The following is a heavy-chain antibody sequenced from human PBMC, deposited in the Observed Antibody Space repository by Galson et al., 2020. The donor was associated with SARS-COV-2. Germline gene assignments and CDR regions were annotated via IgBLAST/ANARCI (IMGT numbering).Heavy chain of an antibody. J-gene: IGHJ6*02. CDR2: ISSGSDYL. V-gene: IGHV3-21*01. D-gene: IGHD3-10*02. Sequence: GGSLRLSCAVSGFTFSSYTMTWVRQAPGKGLEWVSSISSGSDYLYNADSVKGRFTISRDNAKNSLYLQMNSLRAEDTAVYYCAREASWAMFAMDVWGQGTTVTVSS. CDR3: AREASWAMFAMDV. CDR1: GFTFSSYT.